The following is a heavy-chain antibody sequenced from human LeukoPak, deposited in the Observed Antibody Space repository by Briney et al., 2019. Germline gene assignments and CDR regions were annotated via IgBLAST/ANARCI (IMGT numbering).Heavy chain of an antibody. J-gene: IGHJ4*02. CDR2: ISGSGGST. D-gene: IGHD3-3*01. V-gene: IGHV3-23*01. Sequence: GGSLRLSCAASGFIFSSYAMTWARQAPGKGLEWVSAISGSGGSTYYADSVKGRFTISRDNSKNTLYLQMNSLRAEDTAVYYCAKDSEWLARNSFDYWGQGTLVTVSS. CDR1: GFIFSSYA. CDR3: AKDSEWLARNSFDY.